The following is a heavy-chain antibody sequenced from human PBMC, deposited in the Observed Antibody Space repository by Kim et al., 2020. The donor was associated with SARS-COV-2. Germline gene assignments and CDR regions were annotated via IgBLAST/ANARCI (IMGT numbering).Heavy chain of an antibody. V-gene: IGHV4-4*07. J-gene: IGHJ5*02. Sequence: SETLSLTCTVSGGSISSYYWSWIRQPAGKGLEWIGRIYTSGSTNYNPSLKSRVTMSVDTSKNQFSLKLSSVTAADTAGYYCARQSGRVVACSWFDPWGQGTLVTVSS. D-gene: IGHD2-15*01. CDR2: IYTSGST. CDR3: ARQSGRVVACSWFDP. CDR1: GGSISSYY.